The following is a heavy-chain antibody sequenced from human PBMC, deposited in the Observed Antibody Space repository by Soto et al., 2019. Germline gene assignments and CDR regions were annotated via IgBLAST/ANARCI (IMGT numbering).Heavy chain of an antibody. D-gene: IGHD5-12*01. CDR1: GFAFSSYA. CDR2: IGGNGVTT. J-gene: IGHJ4*02. CDR3: AKNSGYDYYDSNGIDY. V-gene: IGHV3-23*01. Sequence: EVQMLESGGGLGQPGGSLRLSCAASGFAFSSYALSWVRRAPGKGLEWVSAIGGNGVTTYYADSVKGRFTISRDTSKNTLYLQMNSLRAEDTAVYYCAKNSGYDYYDSNGIDYWGQGTLVTVSS.